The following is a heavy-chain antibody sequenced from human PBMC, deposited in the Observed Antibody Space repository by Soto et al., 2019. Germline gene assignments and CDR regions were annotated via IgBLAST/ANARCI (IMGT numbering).Heavy chain of an antibody. CDR2: IIPIFGTA. V-gene: IGHV1-69*13. CDR3: ARHGGAYCGGDCYLRGADFNAFDI. Sequence: GASVKVSCKASGGTFSSYAISWVRQAPGQGLEWMGGIIPIFGTANYAQKFQGRVTITADESTSTAYMELSSLRSEDTAVYYCARHGGAYCGGDCYLRGADFNAFDIWGQGTMVTVSS. CDR1: GGTFSSYA. J-gene: IGHJ3*02. D-gene: IGHD2-21*02.